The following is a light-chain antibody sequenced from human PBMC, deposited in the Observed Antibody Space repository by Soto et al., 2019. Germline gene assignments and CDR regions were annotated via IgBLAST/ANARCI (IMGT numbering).Light chain of an antibody. Sequence: EIVMTQSPASLSVSPGETATLSCRASQSISNSLAWYQQKPGQAPSLLIYGASTRATGIPARFSGSGSGTEFTLNISSLQSEDSALYSCQQYNNWPPRTFGQGTKLEIK. J-gene: IGKJ2*01. CDR3: QQYNNWPPRT. CDR1: QSISNS. V-gene: IGKV3-15*01. CDR2: GAS.